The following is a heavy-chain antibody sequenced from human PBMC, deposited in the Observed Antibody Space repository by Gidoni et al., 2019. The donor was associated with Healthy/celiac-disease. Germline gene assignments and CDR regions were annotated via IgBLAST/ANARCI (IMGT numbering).Heavy chain of an antibody. V-gene: IGHV4-39*01. D-gene: IGHD3-22*01. CDR2: IYYSGST. CDR1: GCSLRSSSYY. Sequence: QLQLQESGPGLVKPSETLSLTCTVSGCSLRSSSYYWGWIRQPPGKGLEWIGSIYYSGSTYYNPSLKSRVTISVDTSKNQFSLKLSSVTAADTAVYYCARATYDSSGYYYWMGNWFDPWGQGTLVTVSS. J-gene: IGHJ5*02. CDR3: ARATYDSSGYYYWMGNWFDP.